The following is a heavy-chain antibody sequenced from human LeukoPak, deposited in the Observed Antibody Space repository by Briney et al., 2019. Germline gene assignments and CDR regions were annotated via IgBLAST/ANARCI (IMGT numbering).Heavy chain of an antibody. CDR3: ARENSGSYREFDY. V-gene: IGHV4-4*07. CDR1: GGSISSYS. CDR2: IYTSGST. D-gene: IGHD1-26*01. J-gene: IGHJ4*02. Sequence: ETLSLTCTVSGGSISSYSWSWIRQPAGKGLEWIGRIYTSGSTNYNASLKSRVSMSVNTSKNQFSLKLSSVTAADTAVFYCARENSGSYREFDYWGQGTLVTVSS.